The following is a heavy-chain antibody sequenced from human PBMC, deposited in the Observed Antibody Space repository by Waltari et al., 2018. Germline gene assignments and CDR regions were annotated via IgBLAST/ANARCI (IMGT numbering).Heavy chain of an antibody. Sequence: QVTLKESGPALVKSTQTLTLTCSFSGFSLSTRGMGVGWVRQPSRNSLEWLVHIYWDNDELYNTSLKNRLTISKDTSKNLVFLTMTNWDPGDSATYDCARRRGYSSGCVDYWGQGVLVTVSS. CDR1: GFSLSTRGMG. CDR3: ARRRGYSSGCVDY. CDR2: IYWDNDE. V-gene: IGHV2-70*04. D-gene: IGHD6-25*01. J-gene: IGHJ4*02.